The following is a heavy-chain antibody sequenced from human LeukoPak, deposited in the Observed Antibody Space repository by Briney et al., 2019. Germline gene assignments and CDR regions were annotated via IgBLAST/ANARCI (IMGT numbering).Heavy chain of an antibody. J-gene: IGHJ5*02. Sequence: GGSLRLSCAASGFTFSSYSMNWVRQAPGKGLEWVSSISSSSSYIYYADSVKGRFTISRDSAKNSLYLQMNSLRAEDTAVYYCARDPHSGWYDWFDPWGQGTLVTVSS. CDR1: GFTFSSYS. CDR2: ISSSSSYI. V-gene: IGHV3-21*01. D-gene: IGHD6-19*01. CDR3: ARDPHSGWYDWFDP.